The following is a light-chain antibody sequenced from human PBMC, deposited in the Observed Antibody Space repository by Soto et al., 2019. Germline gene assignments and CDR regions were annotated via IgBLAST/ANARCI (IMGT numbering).Light chain of an antibody. CDR2: DAS. Sequence: EIVLTQSPATLSLSPGERATLSCRASQSVRSYLAWYQQKPGQAPRLLIYDASNRATGIPARFSGSGSGTDFTLTISSLEAEDFAVYYCQHRRHWPLTVGGGTKVEIK. CDR1: QSVRSY. V-gene: IGKV3-11*01. J-gene: IGKJ4*01. CDR3: QHRRHWPLT.